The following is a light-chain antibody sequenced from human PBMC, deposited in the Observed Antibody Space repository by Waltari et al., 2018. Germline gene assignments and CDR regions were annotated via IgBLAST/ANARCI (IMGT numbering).Light chain of an antibody. CDR3: QQSYSTLSYT. Sequence: DIQMTQSPSSRSASVGDRVTITCRASQSISNYLNWYQQKPGKAPNLLIYGASSLPSGVASRFSGSGSGTDFTLTISILQPEDFATYYCQQSYSTLSYTFGQGTKLEMK. J-gene: IGKJ2*01. CDR2: GAS. CDR1: QSISNY. V-gene: IGKV1-39*01.